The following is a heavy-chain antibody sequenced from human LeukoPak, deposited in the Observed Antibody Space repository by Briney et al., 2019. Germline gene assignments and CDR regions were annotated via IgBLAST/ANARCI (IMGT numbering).Heavy chain of an antibody. D-gene: IGHD6-19*01. V-gene: IGHV3-15*01. CDR2: IKSKTDGGTT. CDR1: GFTFSSYA. J-gene: IGHJ4*02. Sequence: PGGSLRLSCAASGFTFSSYAMHWARQAPGKGLEWVGRIKSKTDGGTTDYAAPVKGRFTISRDDSKNTLYLQMNSLKTEDTAVYYCTTRLGGSGWYVNYWGQGTLVTVSS. CDR3: TTRLGGSGWYVNY.